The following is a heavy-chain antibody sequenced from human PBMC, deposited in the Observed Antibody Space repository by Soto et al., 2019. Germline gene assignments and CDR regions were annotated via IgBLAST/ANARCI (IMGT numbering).Heavy chain of an antibody. CDR3: ARLGGWSGGSSGMDV. D-gene: IGHD6-19*01. CDR1: GLIFSDYH. V-gene: IGHV3-72*01. Sequence: EVQLVESGGGLVQPGGSLRLSCAASGLIFSDYHMDWVRQAPGKGLEWVGRIRRKANSYTTEYAASVKGRFTISRDDSKNSLYLQMNSLKSEATAVYYCARLGGWSGGSSGMDVWGQGTTVTVSS. J-gene: IGHJ6*02. CDR2: IRRKANSYTT.